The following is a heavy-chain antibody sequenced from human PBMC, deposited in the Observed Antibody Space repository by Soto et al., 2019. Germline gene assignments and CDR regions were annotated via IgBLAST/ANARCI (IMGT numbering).Heavy chain of an antibody. CDR3: AKTIGPEHLTGTTRVNRFDP. V-gene: IGHV3-23*01. J-gene: IGHJ5*02. CDR2: ITGSGRST. D-gene: IGHD1-7*01. CDR1: GFTFGSYA. Sequence: EVQLLESGGGLVQPGGSLRLSCAASGFTFGSYAMSWVRQAPGGELEWVSAITGSGRSTYYTDSVERRFAISRDNSKSTLYLQMNGLRAEDTAVYYCAKTIGPEHLTGTTRVNRFDPWGQGTLVTVSS.